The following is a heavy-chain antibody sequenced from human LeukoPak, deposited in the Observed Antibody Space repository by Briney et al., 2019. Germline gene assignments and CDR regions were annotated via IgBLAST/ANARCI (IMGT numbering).Heavy chain of an antibody. J-gene: IGHJ4*02. CDR3: ARGGVNPVDH. V-gene: IGHV3-74*01. CDR1: GFTFNSFW. Sequence: PGGSLRLSCVASGFTFNSFWMHWVRQAPGKGLVWVSDMNEYSTTIRYADSVKGRFTISRDNAKSILYLQMNNLRAEDTAMYFCARGGVNPVDHWGQGTLVTVSS. D-gene: IGHD1-14*01. CDR2: MNEYSTTI.